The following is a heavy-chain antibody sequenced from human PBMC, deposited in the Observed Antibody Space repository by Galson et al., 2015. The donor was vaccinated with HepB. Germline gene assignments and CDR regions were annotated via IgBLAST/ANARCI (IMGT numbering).Heavy chain of an antibody. V-gene: IGHV4-34*01. CDR1: GGSFSGYY. Sequence: ETLSLTCAVYGGSFSGYYWSWIRQPPGKGLEWIGEINHSGSTNYNPSLKSRVTISVDTSKNQFSLKLSSVTAADTAVYFCARGRTVYYYYYGMDVWGQGTTVTVSS. D-gene: IGHD1/OR15-1a*01. CDR3: ARGRTVYYYYYGMDV. J-gene: IGHJ6*02. CDR2: INHSGST.